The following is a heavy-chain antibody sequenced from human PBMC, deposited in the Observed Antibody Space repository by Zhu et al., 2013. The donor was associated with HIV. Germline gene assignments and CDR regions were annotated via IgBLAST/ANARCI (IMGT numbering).Heavy chain of an antibody. CDR3: ARGETRDSSSYYWNWFDP. CDR2: SITVGAP. CDR1: GGSISSYY. D-gene: IGHD3-22*01. J-gene: IGHJ5*02. V-gene: IGHV4-59*01. Sequence: QVQLQDRGPGLVKPSETLSLTCTVSGGSISSYYWSWIRQPPGRDWSGLGISITVGAPTTTLPQESVTISVDTSKNQFSLKLSSVTAADTAVYYCARGETRDSSSYYWNWFDPWGQGTLVTVSS.